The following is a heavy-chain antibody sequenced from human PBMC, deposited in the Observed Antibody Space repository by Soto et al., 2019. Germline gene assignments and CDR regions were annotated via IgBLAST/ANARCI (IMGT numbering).Heavy chain of an antibody. V-gene: IGHV4-30-4*01. J-gene: IGHJ4*02. D-gene: IGHD4-17*01. Sequence: QVQLQESGPGLVKPSQTLSLTCTVSGGSISSGDYYWSWIRQPPGKGLEWIGYIYYSGSNYYNPSHNSRLTISVDPTKNQFCLKLSSVTAADKAVYYCARVSSTVSGGDFDYWGQGTLVTVSS. CDR1: GGSISSGDYY. CDR3: ARVSSTVSGGDFDY. CDR2: IYYSGSN.